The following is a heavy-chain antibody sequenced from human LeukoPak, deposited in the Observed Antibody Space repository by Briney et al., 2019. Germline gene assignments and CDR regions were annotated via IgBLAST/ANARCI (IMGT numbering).Heavy chain of an antibody. D-gene: IGHD3-10*01. J-gene: IGHJ4*02. V-gene: IGHV3-30*18. CDR1: GFTFSSYG. CDR3: AKDLSGISLDY. CDR2: ISYDGSNK. Sequence: GALRLSCAASGFTFSSYGMHWVRQAPGKGLEWVAVISYDGSNKYYADSVKGRFTISRDNSKNTLYLQMNSLRAEDTAVYYCAKDLSGISLDYWGQGTLVTVSS.